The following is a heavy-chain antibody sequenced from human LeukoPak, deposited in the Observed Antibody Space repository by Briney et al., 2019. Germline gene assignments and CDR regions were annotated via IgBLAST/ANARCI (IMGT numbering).Heavy chain of an antibody. CDR3: ARQRVSGSYWGLFDY. V-gene: IGHV1-18*01. D-gene: IGHD1-26*01. Sequence: GASVKVSCKASGYTFTSYGISWVRQAPGQGLEWMGWISAYNGNTNYAQKLQGRVTMTTDTSTSTAYMELRSLRSDDAAVYYCARQRVSGSYWGLFDYRGQGTLVTVSS. J-gene: IGHJ4*02. CDR1: GYTFTSYG. CDR2: ISAYNGNT.